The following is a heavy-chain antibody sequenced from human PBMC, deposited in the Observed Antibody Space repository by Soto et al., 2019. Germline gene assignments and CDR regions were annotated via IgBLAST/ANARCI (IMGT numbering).Heavy chain of an antibody. J-gene: IGHJ4*02. CDR3: GRQRRETGWYAQPLDY. CDR1: GGSISDTNYY. Sequence: QLQLQESGPGLVKPSETLSLTCTVSGGSISDTNYYWGWIRQPPGKGLEWIGSSSYGGITYHNPSLRSRVTISIDTSKRHFSLKLTSVTAADTAVYYCGRQRRETGWYAQPLDYWGQGTLVTVSS. CDR2: SSYGGIT. D-gene: IGHD6-13*01. V-gene: IGHV4-39*01.